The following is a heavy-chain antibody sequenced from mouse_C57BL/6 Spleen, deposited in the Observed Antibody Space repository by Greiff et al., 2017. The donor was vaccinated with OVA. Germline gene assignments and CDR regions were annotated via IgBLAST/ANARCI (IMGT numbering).Heavy chain of an antibody. CDR2: ISSGSSSI. D-gene: IGHD2-3*01. Sequence: EVKLMESGGGLVKPGGSLKLSCAASGFTFSDYGMHWVRQAPEKGLEWVAYISSGSSSINYADTVKGRFTIYRDNAKHTLFLQMTSLRYEDTAMYYCARAYDGYYLYYFDYWGQGTTLTVSS. J-gene: IGHJ2*01. CDR1: GFTFSDYG. V-gene: IGHV5-17*01. CDR3: ARAYDGYYLYYFDY.